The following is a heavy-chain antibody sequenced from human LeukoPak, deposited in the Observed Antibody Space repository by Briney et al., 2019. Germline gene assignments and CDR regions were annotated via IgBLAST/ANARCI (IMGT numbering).Heavy chain of an antibody. CDR1: GFTFSDYY. J-gene: IGHJ4*02. CDR2: ISSGSTI. CDR3: ARGAGRSFDY. Sequence: GGSLRLSCAASGFTFSDYYMSWIRQAPGKGLEWVSYISSGSTIYYADSVKGRFTISRDNAKNSLYLQMNSLRAEDTAVYYCARGAGRSFDYWGQGTLVTVSS. V-gene: IGHV3-11*01. D-gene: IGHD3-10*01.